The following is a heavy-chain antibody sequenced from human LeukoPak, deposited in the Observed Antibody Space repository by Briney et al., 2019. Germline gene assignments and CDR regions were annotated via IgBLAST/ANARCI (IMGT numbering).Heavy chain of an antibody. Sequence: ASVKVSCKASGYTFTGYYTHWVRQAPGQGLEWMGRINPNSGGTNYAQKFQGRVTMTRDTSISTAYMELSRLRSDDTAVYYCARGRLPMVRGVMYNWFDPWGQGTLVTVSS. CDR3: ARGRLPMVRGVMYNWFDP. D-gene: IGHD3-10*01. V-gene: IGHV1-2*06. CDR2: INPNSGGT. CDR1: GYTFTGYY. J-gene: IGHJ5*02.